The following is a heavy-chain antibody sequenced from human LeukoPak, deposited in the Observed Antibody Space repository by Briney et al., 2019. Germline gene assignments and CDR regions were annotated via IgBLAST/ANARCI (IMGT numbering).Heavy chain of an antibody. D-gene: IGHD6-13*01. CDR1: GYTFTGYY. Sequence: GASVKVSCKASGYTFTGYYMHWVRQAPGRGLEWMGWINPNSGGTNYAQKFQGRVTMTRDTSISTAYMELNRLRSDDTAVYYCARAPTYNSRGWNWFDPWGQGTLVTVSS. J-gene: IGHJ5*02. V-gene: IGHV1-2*02. CDR2: INPNSGGT. CDR3: ARAPTYNSRGWNWFDP.